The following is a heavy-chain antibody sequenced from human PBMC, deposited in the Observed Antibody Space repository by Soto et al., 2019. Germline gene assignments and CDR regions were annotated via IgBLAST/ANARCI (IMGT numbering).Heavy chain of an antibody. D-gene: IGHD2-2*01. V-gene: IGHV4-31*03. CDR2: IYYSGST. CDR1: GGSISSGGYY. J-gene: IGHJ4*02. Sequence: PSETLPLTCTVSGGSISSGGYYWSWIRKHPGKGLEWIGYIYYSGSTYYNPSLKSRVTISVDTSKNQFSLKLSSVTAADTAVYYCARGRTSSPTPGDYWGQGTLLTVSS. CDR3: ARGRTSSPTPGDY.